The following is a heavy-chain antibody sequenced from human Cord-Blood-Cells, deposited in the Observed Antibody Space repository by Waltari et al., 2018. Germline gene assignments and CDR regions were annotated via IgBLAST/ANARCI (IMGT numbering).Heavy chain of an antibody. CDR3: ARGRDFWSGYAFDI. Sequence: QVQLVQSGAEVKKPGASVKVSCKASGYTFTGYYMHWVRQAPGQGLEWMGWINPNSGDTNYAQKFQGRVTMTRDTSISTAYMELSRLRSDDTAVYYCARGRDFWSGYAFDIWGQGTMVTVSS. J-gene: IGHJ3*02. CDR2: INPNSGDT. V-gene: IGHV1-2*02. D-gene: IGHD3-3*01. CDR1: GYTFTGYY.